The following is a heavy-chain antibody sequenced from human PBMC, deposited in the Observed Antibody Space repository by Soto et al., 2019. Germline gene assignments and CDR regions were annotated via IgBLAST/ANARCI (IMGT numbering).Heavy chain of an antibody. J-gene: IGHJ4*02. D-gene: IGHD1-1*01. CDR2: IIPSATT. Sequence: PGGYLRLSFAASGFSFSDYTMNWVRQAPGKGLEWVALIIPSATTYYADPVKGRFTISRDDSKNTVYPEMNSLKSDDTAVYYCAKERIGIQGRFDSWGPGTLVTVSS. CDR3: AKERIGIQGRFDS. CDR1: GFSFSDYT. V-gene: IGHV3-23*01.